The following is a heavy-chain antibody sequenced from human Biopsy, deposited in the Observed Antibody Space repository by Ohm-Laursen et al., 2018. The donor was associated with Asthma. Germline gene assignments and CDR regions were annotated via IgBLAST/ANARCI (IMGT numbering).Heavy chain of an antibody. Sequence: PSETLSLTCTVSGDSIASGGCCWHWIRQHPGKGLEWIGYIHHSGTSYFNPSLKSRVSFSRDTSKNQFSLRLSSVTAADTAMYYPARIPRRSGSYFVDYWGQGTLVTVSS. CDR3: ARIPRRSGSYFVDY. J-gene: IGHJ4*02. D-gene: IGHD3-22*01. V-gene: IGHV4-31*03. CDR2: IHHSGTS. CDR1: GDSIASGGCC.